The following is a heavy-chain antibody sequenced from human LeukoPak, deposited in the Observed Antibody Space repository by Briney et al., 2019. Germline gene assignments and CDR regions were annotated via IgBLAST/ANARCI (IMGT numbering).Heavy chain of an antibody. Sequence: SETLSLTCTVSGGSKSSYYWSWIRQPPGKGLEWIGYSYYSGSTNYNPSLKSRVTISVDTSKNQFSLKLSSVTAADTAVYYCARGGNYYDSSGYANWFDPWGQGTLVTVSS. CDR1: GGSKSSYY. D-gene: IGHD3-22*01. CDR3: ARGGNYYDSSGYANWFDP. CDR2: SYYSGST. J-gene: IGHJ5*02. V-gene: IGHV4-59*01.